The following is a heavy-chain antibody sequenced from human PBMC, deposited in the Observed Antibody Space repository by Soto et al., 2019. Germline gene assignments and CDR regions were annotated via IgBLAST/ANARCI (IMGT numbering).Heavy chain of an antibody. Sequence: KSSETLSLTCTVSGGSISSSSYYWGWIRQPPGKGLEWIGSIYYSGSTYYNPSLKSRVTISVDTSKNQFSLKLSSVTAADTAVYYCARPNLVNPWFGELSYDYYYYYGMDVWGQGTTVTVSS. CDR3: ARPNLVNPWFGELSYDYYYYYGMDV. CDR2: IYYSGST. J-gene: IGHJ6*02. D-gene: IGHD3-10*01. V-gene: IGHV4-39*01. CDR1: GGSISSSSYY.